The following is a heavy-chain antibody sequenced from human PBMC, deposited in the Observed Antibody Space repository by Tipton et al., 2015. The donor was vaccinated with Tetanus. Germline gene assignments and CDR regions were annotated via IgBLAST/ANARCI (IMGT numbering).Heavy chain of an antibody. J-gene: IGHJ4*02. CDR3: ARDGSGSYYVDDYFDY. V-gene: IGHV3-74*03. Sequence: SLRLSCQGSGFNFGDFNMNWIRQTPGKGLQWVSRINVDGSTTTYAHSVKGRFAISRDNAKNTLYLQINSLRAEDTAVYYCARDGSGSYYVDDYFDYWGQGTLVTVSS. CDR1: GFNFGDFN. CDR2: INVDGSTT. D-gene: IGHD3-10*01.